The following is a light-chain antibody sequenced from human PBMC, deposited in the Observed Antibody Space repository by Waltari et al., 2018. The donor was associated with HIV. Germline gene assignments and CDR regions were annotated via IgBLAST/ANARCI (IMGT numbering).Light chain of an antibody. CDR2: KDT. CDR1: KLGNKF. Sequence: SYELTQPPSVSVSPGQTASITCSGDKLGNKFVSWYQQKPGQSPVLVIYKDTKRPSGISERFSGSNSGNTATLTISGTQAMDEADYYCQAWDTITEFYVFGTGTKVTVL. J-gene: IGLJ1*01. V-gene: IGLV3-1*01. CDR3: QAWDTITEFYV.